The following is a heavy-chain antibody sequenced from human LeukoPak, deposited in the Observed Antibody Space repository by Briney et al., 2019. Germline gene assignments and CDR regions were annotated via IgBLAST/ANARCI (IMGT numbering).Heavy chain of an antibody. Sequence: GGSLRLSCAASGFSLSDYYISWIRQAPGKGLQWISYISSSGDDIHYADSVEGRFTISRDNAKNSVSLEMNSLRAEDTAVYYCANNLRYSTEYFQQWGQGTLVTVSS. CDR2: ISSSGDDI. D-gene: IGHD3-9*01. CDR3: ANNLRYSTEYFQQ. J-gene: IGHJ1*01. V-gene: IGHV3-11*04. CDR1: GFSLSDYY.